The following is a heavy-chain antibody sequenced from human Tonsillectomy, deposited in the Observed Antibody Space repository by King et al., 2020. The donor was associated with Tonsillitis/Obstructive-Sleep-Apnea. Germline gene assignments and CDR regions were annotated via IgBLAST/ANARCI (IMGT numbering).Heavy chain of an antibody. J-gene: IGHJ4*02. CDR1: GFTFSSYS. CDR3: ARAQPWGFRDPRDY. Sequence: VQLVESGGGLVQPGGSLRLSCAASGFTFSSYSMNWVRQAPGKGLEWVSYISSSGSMIYYADSVKGRFTISRDNAKHSLYLQMNSLRDEDTAVYYCARAQPWGFRDPRDYWGQGTLVTVSS. D-gene: IGHD3-10*01. V-gene: IGHV3-48*02. CDR2: ISSSGSMI.